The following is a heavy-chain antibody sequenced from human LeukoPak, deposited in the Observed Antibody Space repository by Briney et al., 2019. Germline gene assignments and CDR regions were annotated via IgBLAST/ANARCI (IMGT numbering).Heavy chain of an antibody. CDR3: ARRTGSYYYYMDV. J-gene: IGHJ6*03. Sequence: GSLRLSCAASGFTFSSYSMSWVRQAPGKGLEWIGEINHSGSTNYNPSLKSRVTISVDTSKNQFSLKLSSVTAADTAVYYCARRTGSYYYYMDVWGKGTTVTVSS. CDR2: INHSGST. V-gene: IGHV4-34*01. CDR1: GFTFSSYS. D-gene: IGHD3-10*01.